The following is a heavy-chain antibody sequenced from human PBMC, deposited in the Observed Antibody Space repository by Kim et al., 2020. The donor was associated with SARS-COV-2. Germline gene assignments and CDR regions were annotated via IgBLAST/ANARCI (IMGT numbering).Heavy chain of an antibody. D-gene: IGHD3-9*01. V-gene: IGHV3-11*06. J-gene: IGHJ4*02. Sequence: GGTLRLSCAASGFTFSDYYMSWIRQAPGKGLEWVSYISSSSSYTNYADSVKRRFTISRDNAKNSLYLQMNSLRAEDTAVYYCARGGVLSYFDWLFFTYWGLGTLVNVCS. CDR2: ISSSSSYT. CDR1: GFTFSDYY. CDR3: ARGGVLSYFDWLFFTY.